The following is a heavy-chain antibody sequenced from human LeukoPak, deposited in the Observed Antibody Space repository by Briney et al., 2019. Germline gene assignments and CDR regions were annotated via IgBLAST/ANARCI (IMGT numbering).Heavy chain of an antibody. D-gene: IGHD1-7*01. CDR3: ATPTLGTIGEYLFDY. J-gene: IGHJ4*02. Sequence: GESLKISCKGSGYSFTTYWIGWVRQLPGKGLEWMGIIYPGDSDARYSPSFQGRVTISADKSISTAYLQWSTPKASDTAVYYCATPTLGTIGEYLFDYWGQGTLVTVSS. CDR1: GYSFTTYW. V-gene: IGHV5-51*01. CDR2: IYPGDSDA.